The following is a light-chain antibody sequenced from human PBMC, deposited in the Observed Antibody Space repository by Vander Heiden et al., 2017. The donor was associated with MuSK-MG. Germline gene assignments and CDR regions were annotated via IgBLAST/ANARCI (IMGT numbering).Light chain of an antibody. CDR3: QLSYSTPPWT. CDR1: QSISSY. CDR2: AAS. Sequence: DIQMSQSPSSLSASVGDRVTITCRASQSISSYLNWYQQKPGKAPKLLIYAASSLQSGVPSRFSGSRSGTAFTLTISSLQPEDFATYYCQLSYSTPPWTFGPGTKVEIK. V-gene: IGKV1-39*01. J-gene: IGKJ1*01.